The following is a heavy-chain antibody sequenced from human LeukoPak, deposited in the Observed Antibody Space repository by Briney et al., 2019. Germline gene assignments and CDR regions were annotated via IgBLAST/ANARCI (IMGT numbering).Heavy chain of an antibody. V-gene: IGHV3-13*01. CDR1: GFTFSSYD. CDR3: ARVVSSGYYRYFDL. Sequence: PGGSLRLSCAASGFTFSSYDMHWVRQATGKGLEWVSAIGTAGDTYYPGSVKGRFTISRENAKNSLYLQMNSLRAGDTAVYYCARVVSSGYYRYFDLWGRGTLVTVSS. D-gene: IGHD3-22*01. CDR2: IGTAGDT. J-gene: IGHJ2*01.